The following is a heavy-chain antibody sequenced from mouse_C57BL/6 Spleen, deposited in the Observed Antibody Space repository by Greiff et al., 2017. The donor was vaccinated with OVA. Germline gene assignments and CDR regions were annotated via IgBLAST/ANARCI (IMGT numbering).Heavy chain of an antibody. CDR1: GYSFTDYN. V-gene: IGHV1-39*01. J-gene: IGHJ4*01. CDR3: ASEGGAYYAMDY. CDR2: INPNYGTT. Sequence: EVKLMESGPELVKPGASVKISCKASGYSFTDYNMNWVKQSNGKSLEWIGVINPNYGTTSYNQKFKGKATLTVDQSSSTAYMQLNSLTSEDSAVYYCASEGGAYYAMDYWGQGTSVTVSS.